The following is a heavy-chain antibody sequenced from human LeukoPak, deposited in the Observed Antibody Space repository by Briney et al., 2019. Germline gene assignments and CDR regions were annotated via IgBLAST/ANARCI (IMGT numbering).Heavy chain of an antibody. CDR3: ARDLTTSRLIVVVPAASYNWFDP. CDR2: ISAYNGNT. V-gene: IGHV1-18*01. CDR1: GYTFTSYG. J-gene: IGHJ5*02. D-gene: IGHD2-2*01. Sequence: ASVKVSCKASGYTFTSYGISWVRQAPGQGLEWMGWISAYNGNTNYAQKLQGRVTMTTDTSTSTAYMELRSLRSDDTAMYYCARDLTTSRLIVVVPAASYNWFDPWGQGTLVTVSS.